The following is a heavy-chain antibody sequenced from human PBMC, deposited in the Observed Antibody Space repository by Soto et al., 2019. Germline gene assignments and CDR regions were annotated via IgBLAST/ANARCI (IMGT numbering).Heavy chain of an antibody. Sequence: GGSLRLSCAASGFTFSSYAMSGVRQAPGKGMEWVAAISSSGGSTYYADSVKGRFTISRDNSKNTLYLQMNSLRAEDAAVYYCAKDLVGSNADYFDYWGQGTLVTVSS. J-gene: IGHJ4*02. CDR2: ISSSGGST. D-gene: IGHD2-15*01. CDR3: AKDLVGSNADYFDY. CDR1: GFTFSSYA. V-gene: IGHV3-23*01.